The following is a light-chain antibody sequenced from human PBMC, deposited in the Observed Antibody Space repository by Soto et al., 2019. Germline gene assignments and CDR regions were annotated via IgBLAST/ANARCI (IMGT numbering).Light chain of an antibody. CDR3: SSYTSTNTMV. CDR1: FNDVGGFDY. V-gene: IGLV2-14*01. CDR2: EVR. J-gene: IGLJ1*01. Sequence: QSALTQPASVCGSPGQSITLSCTGTFNDVGGFDYVSWYQHHPGKAPKLLIYEVRNRPSGPSNRFSGSRSGKTASLTISGLQAEDEADYYCSSYTSTNTMVFGTGTKVTVL.